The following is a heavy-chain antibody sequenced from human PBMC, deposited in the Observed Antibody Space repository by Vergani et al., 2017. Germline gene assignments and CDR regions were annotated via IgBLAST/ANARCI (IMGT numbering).Heavy chain of an antibody. CDR2: IWYDGSNT. V-gene: IGHV3-33*01. CDR1: GFAFRTYG. CDR3: ARSRYDSSGFSTIFRY. J-gene: IGHJ4*02. Sequence: QVQLVESGGGVVQPGRSLRLSCVASGFAFRTYGMHWVRQAPGKGLEWVAFIWYDGSNTYYADSVKGRFTVSRDNSRNTLFLQMNSLRVEDTAVYYCARSRYDSSGFSTIFRYWGQGTRVTVS. D-gene: IGHD3-22*01.